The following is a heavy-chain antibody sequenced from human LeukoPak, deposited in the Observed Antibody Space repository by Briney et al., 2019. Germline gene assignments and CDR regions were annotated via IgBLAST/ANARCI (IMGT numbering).Heavy chain of an antibody. CDR1: GFTFSSYS. Sequence: SGGSLRLSCAASGFTFSSYSMNWVRQAPGKGLEWVSSISSSSSYIYYADSVKGRFTISRDNAKNSLYLQMNSLRAEDTAVYYRARAASERYFDWLLSYYGMDVWGQGTTVTVSS. D-gene: IGHD3-9*01. J-gene: IGHJ6*02. V-gene: IGHV3-21*01. CDR3: ARAASERYFDWLLSYYGMDV. CDR2: ISSSSSYI.